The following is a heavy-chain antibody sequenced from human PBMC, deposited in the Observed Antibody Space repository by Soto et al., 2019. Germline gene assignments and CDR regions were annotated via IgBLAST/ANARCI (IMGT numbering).Heavy chain of an antibody. J-gene: IGHJ6*03. D-gene: IGHD4-17*01. CDR2: ISWNSGSI. CDR3: AKYGGDYLAHYYYYYMDV. CDR1: GFTFDDYA. Sequence: EVQLVESGGGLVQPGRSLRLSCAASGFTFDDYAMHWVRQAPGKGLEWVSGISWNSGSIGYADSVKGRFTISRDNAKNSLYLQMNSLRADDTALYYCAKYGGDYLAHYYYYYMDVWGKGTTVTVSS. V-gene: IGHV3-9*01.